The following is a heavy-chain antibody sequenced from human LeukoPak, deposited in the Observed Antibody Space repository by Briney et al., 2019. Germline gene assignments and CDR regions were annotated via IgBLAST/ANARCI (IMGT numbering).Heavy chain of an antibody. CDR1: GYTFTSYY. J-gene: IGHJ5*02. Sequence: ASVKVSCKASGYTFTSYYMHWVRQAPGQGLEWMGIINPSGGSISYAQKFQGRVTMTRDTSTSTVYMELSSLRSEDTAVYYCARDAYDFWSGSTNWFDPWGQGTLVTVSS. V-gene: IGHV1-46*01. CDR3: ARDAYDFWSGSTNWFDP. D-gene: IGHD3-3*01. CDR2: INPSGGSI.